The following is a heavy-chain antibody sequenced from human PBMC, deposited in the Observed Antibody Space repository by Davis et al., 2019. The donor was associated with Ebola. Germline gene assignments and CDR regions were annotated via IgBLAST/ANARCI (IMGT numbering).Heavy chain of an antibody. Sequence: SVKVSCKASGGTFSSYAISWVRQAPGQELEWMGGIIPIFGTANYAQKFQGRVTMTRDTSTSTVYMELSSLRSEDTAVYYCAADLSGSSPGLDLWGQGTLVTVSS. J-gene: IGHJ5*02. D-gene: IGHD1-26*01. CDR3: AADLSGSSPGLDL. CDR2: IIPIFGTA. CDR1: GGTFSSYA. V-gene: IGHV1-69*05.